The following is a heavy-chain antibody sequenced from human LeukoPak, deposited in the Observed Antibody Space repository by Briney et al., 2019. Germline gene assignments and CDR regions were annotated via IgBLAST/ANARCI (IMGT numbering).Heavy chain of an antibody. CDR1: GFTFSSYA. V-gene: IGHV3-30-3*01. CDR2: ISYDGSNK. D-gene: IGHD6-6*01. J-gene: IGHJ4*02. Sequence: GRSLRLSCAASGFTFSSYAMHRVRQAPGKGLEWVAVISYDGSNKYYADSVKGRFTISRDNSKNTLYLQMNSLRAEDTAVYYCASSSSIAARWGQGTLVTVSS. CDR3: ASSSSIAAR.